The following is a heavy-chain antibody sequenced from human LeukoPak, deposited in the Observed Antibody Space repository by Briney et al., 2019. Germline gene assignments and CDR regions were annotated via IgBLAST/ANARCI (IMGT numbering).Heavy chain of an antibody. J-gene: IGHJ5*02. Sequence: GASVKVSCKASGYTFTGYYIHWVRQAPGQGLEWMGWINPDSGGTNYAQKFQGRVTMTRDTSIRTAYMELSRLRSDDTAVYYCARGPLEYCSGGSCYSGRNWFDPWGQGTLVTVSS. V-gene: IGHV1-2*02. CDR2: INPDSGGT. D-gene: IGHD2-15*01. CDR1: GYTFTGYY. CDR3: ARGPLEYCSGGSCYSGRNWFDP.